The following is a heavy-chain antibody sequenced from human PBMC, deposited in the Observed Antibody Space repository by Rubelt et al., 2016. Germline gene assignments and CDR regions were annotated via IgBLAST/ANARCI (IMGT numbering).Heavy chain of an antibody. V-gene: IGHV1-18*01. CDR3: ARRDGYNWDEAFDI. CDR1: GYTFTSYG. Sequence: QVQLVQSGAEVKKPGASVKVSCKASGYTFTSYGISWVRQAPGQGLEWMGWISAYNGNTNYAQKLQGRATMTTDTATSTAYMGRRSLGSDETAVYYCARRDGYNWDEAFDIWGQGTRVTVSS. J-gene: IGHJ3*02. CDR2: ISAYNGNT. D-gene: IGHD5-24*01.